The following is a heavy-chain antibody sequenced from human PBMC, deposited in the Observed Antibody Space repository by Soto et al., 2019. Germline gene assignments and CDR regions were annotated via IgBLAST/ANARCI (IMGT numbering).Heavy chain of an antibody. J-gene: IGHJ6*02. CDR2: IIPIFGTA. Sequence: SVQVSCKASGGTFSSYAISWVRQAPGQGLEWMGGIIPIFGTANYAQKFQGRVTITADESTSTAYMELSSLRSEGTAVYYCARGKYSYGYEGSSYYYYGMDVWGQGTTVTVSS. D-gene: IGHD5-18*01. V-gene: IGHV1-69*13. CDR3: ARGKYSYGYEGSSYYYYGMDV. CDR1: GGTFSSYA.